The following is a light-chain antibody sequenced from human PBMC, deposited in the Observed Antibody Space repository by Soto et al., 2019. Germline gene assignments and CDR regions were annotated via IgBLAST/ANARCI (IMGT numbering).Light chain of an antibody. CDR3: QQYGSSL. J-gene: IGKJ1*01. CDR1: QSVSSTY. V-gene: IGKV3-20*01. Sequence: EIVLMQSPGTLSLSPGERATLSCRASQSVSSTYLAWYQQKPGQAPRLLICGASRRATGIPDRFSGSGSGTDFTLTISTLEPEDFAVYYCQQYGSSLFGQGTKVDIK. CDR2: GAS.